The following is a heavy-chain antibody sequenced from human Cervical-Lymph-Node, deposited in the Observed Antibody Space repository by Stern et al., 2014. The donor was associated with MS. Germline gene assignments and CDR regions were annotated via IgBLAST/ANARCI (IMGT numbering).Heavy chain of an antibody. D-gene: IGHD6-25*01. CDR3: ATFIATAGTFNY. CDR1: GHTTTSYG. CDR2: ISANNGKT. J-gene: IGHJ4*02. Sequence: QVQLVQSGAEVKKPGASIKVSCKASGHTTTSYGFSWVRQAPGQGLEWMGWISANNGKTYYIPKLQGRVTMTTNTLTSTAYMELRSLRSDDTAVYYCATFIATAGTFNYWGQGTLVTVS. V-gene: IGHV1-18*01.